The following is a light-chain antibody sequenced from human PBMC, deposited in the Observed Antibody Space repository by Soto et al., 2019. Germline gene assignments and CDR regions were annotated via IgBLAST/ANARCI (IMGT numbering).Light chain of an antibody. CDR3: SSYTSSSTLLYV. Sequence: QSVLTQPASVSGSPGHSITISCTGTSSDVGGYNYVSWYQQHPGKAPKLMIYDVSNRPSGVSNRFSGSKSGNTASLTISGLQAEDEADYYCSSYTSSSTLLYVFGTGTKLTVL. CDR2: DVS. CDR1: SSDVGGYNY. V-gene: IGLV2-14*01. J-gene: IGLJ1*01.